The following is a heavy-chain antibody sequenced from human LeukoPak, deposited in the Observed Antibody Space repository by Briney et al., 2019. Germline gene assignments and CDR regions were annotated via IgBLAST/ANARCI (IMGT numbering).Heavy chain of an antibody. CDR2: IIPIFGKA. J-gene: IGHJ6*04. Sequence: SVNVSCKVSGGTFSSYAISWVRQAPGQGLEWMGGIIPIFGKANYAQKFQGRVTITADESTSTAYMELSSLRSEDTAVYYCASTVVPAATVGDYYYYYGMDVWGKGTTVTVSS. D-gene: IGHD2-2*01. V-gene: IGHV1-69*13. CDR3: ASTVVPAATVGDYYYYYGMDV. CDR1: GGTFSSYA.